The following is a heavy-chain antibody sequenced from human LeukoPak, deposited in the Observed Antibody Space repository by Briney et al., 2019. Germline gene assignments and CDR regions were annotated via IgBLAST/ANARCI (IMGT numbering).Heavy chain of an antibody. CDR2: MNPNSGNT. V-gene: IGHV1-8*03. CDR1: GGTFSSYA. J-gene: IGHJ4*02. D-gene: IGHD2-2*01. Sequence: ASVKVSCKASGGTFSSYAISWVRQATGQGLEWMGWMNPNSGNTGYAQKFQGRVTITRNTSISTAYMELSSLRSEDTAVYYCARVRSNYVDYWGQGTLVTVSS. CDR3: ARVRSNYVDY.